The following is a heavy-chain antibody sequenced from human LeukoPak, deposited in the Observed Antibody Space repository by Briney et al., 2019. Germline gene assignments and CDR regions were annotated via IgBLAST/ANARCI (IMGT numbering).Heavy chain of an antibody. Sequence: GGSLRLSCAVSGFTFSSYSMNWVRQAPGKGLEWLSYITSSSSFIYYADSVKGRFTISRDNAKNSLYLQMNSLRAEDTAVYYCARSIVVVPAAPSDYWGQGTLVTVSS. CDR3: ARSIVVVPAAPSDY. CDR2: ITSSSSFI. J-gene: IGHJ4*02. D-gene: IGHD2-2*01. V-gene: IGHV3-21*05. CDR1: GFTFSSYS.